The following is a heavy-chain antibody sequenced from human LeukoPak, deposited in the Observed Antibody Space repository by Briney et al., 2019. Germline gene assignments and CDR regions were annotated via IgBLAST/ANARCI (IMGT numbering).Heavy chain of an antibody. CDR3: ARQSRGSGSYYAYFDY. CDR1: GYSFTSYW. V-gene: IGHV5-51*01. D-gene: IGHD1-26*01. Sequence: GESLKISCKGSGYSFTSYWIGWVRQMPGKGLEWMGIIYPGDSDTRYSPSFQGQVTISADKSISTAYLQWSSLKASDTAMYYCARQSRGSGSYYAYFDYWGQGTLVTVSS. J-gene: IGHJ4*02. CDR2: IYPGDSDT.